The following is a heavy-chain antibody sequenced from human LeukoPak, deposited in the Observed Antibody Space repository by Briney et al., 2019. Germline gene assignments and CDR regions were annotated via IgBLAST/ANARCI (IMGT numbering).Heavy chain of an antibody. Sequence: GGSLRLSCAASAFSFSNYNMNWVRQAPGKGLEGVSSITSSGSYIYYADSVKGRFTISRDNSKNTLFLQMYSLRAEDTAVYYCARAGALRPDYWGQGTLVTVSS. CDR2: ITSSGSYI. CDR3: ARAGALRPDY. J-gene: IGHJ4*02. CDR1: AFSFSNYN. V-gene: IGHV3-21*04.